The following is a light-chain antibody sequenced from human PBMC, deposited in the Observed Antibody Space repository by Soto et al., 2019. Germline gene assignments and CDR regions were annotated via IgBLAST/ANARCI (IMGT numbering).Light chain of an antibody. CDR3: QQYNVWPPL. CDR1: QTVGSN. Sequence: EIVTTQSPATLSVSPGEGVTLSCRASQTVGSNLAWYQQKPGQAPRLLIYGASTRATGIPARFSGSGSGTEFTLTISSLQYEDFAFYYCQQYNVWPPLFGQGTRLEIK. CDR2: GAS. V-gene: IGKV3-15*01. J-gene: IGKJ5*01.